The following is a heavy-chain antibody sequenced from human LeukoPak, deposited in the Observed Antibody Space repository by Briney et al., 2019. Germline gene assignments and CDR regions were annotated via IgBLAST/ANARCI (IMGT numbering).Heavy chain of an antibody. V-gene: IGHV3-33*01. D-gene: IGHD2-8*01. CDR1: GFTFSSYG. J-gene: IGHJ4*02. CDR3: ARDGGYCTNGVCYLRLAYYFDY. CDR2: IWYDGSNK. Sequence: GSLRLSCAASGFTFSSYGMHWVRQAPGKGLEWVAVIWYDGSNKYYADSVKGRFTISRDNSKNTLYLQMNSLRAEDTAVYYCARDGGYCTNGVCYLRLAYYFDYWGQETLVTVSS.